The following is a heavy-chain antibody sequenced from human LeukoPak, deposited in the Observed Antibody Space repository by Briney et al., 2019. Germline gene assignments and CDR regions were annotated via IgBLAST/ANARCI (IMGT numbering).Heavy chain of an antibody. CDR1: GGSCSGYY. J-gene: IGHJ4*02. D-gene: IGHD4-17*01. CDR3: ARLYGARDY. CDR2: INHSGST. V-gene: IGHV4-34*01. Sequence: SETLSLTCAVYGGSCSGYYWSWMRQPPGKGLEWIGEINHSGSTNYNPSLKSRVTISVDTSKNQFSLKLSSVTAADTAVYYCARLYGARDYWGQGTLVTVSS.